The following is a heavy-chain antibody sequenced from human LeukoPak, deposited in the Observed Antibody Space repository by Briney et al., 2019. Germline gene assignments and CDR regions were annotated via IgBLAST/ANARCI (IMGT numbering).Heavy chain of an antibody. CDR3: ARGRFALD. V-gene: IGHV3-48*03. CDR2: ISSSGSTI. CDR1: GFTFSTLE. J-gene: IGHJ4*02. Sequence: QPGGSLRLSCAASGFTFSTLEMTWVRQAPGKGLEWVSYISSSGSTIYYADSVKGRFTISRDNAKNSLYLQMNSLRVEDTAIYHCARGRFALDWGQGTLVTVSS. D-gene: IGHD3-10*01.